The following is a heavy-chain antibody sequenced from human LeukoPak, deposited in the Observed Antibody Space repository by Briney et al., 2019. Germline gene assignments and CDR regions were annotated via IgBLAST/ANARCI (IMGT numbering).Heavy chain of an antibody. CDR1: GGSISSGDYY. Sequence: PSETLSLTCTVSGGSISSGDYYWSWIRQPPGKGLEWIGEINHSRSTNYNPSLKSRVTISVDTSKNQFSLKLSSVTAADTAVYYCARLVGYCSSTSCYTGYYYYYMDVWGKGTTVTVSS. D-gene: IGHD2-2*02. CDR3: ARLVGYCSSTSCYTGYYYYYMDV. CDR2: INHSRST. V-gene: IGHV4-39*07. J-gene: IGHJ6*03.